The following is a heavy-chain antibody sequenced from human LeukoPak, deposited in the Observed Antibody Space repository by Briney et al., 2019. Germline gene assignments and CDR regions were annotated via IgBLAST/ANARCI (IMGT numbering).Heavy chain of an antibody. J-gene: IGHJ6*03. CDR3: ARHPNYYYYYMDV. Sequence: GSLRLSCAASGFTFSSYSMNWVRQPPGKGLEWIGSIYYSGSTYYNPSLKSRVTISVDTSKNQFSLHLSSVTATDTAVYYCARHPNYYYYYMDVWGKGTTVTISS. CDR2: IYYSGST. CDR1: GFTFSSYSMN. V-gene: IGHV4-39*01.